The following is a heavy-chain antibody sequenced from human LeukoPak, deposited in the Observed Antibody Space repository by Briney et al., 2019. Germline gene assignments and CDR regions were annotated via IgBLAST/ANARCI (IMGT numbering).Heavy chain of an antibody. Sequence: GGSLRLSCAASGFTFSSYSMNWVRQAPGKGLEWVSSISSSSSYIYYADSVKGRFTISRDNSKNTLYLQMNSLRAEDTAVYYCAKGVWFDPWGQGTLVTVSS. CDR1: GFTFSSYS. CDR2: ISSSSSYI. D-gene: IGHD6-13*01. CDR3: AKGVWFDP. J-gene: IGHJ5*02. V-gene: IGHV3-21*04.